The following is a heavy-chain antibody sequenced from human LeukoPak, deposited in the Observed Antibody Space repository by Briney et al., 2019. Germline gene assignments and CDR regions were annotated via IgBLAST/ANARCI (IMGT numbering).Heavy chain of an antibody. D-gene: IGHD6-13*01. CDR2: IIPILGIA. J-gene: IGHJ5*02. CDR1: GGTFSSYA. V-gene: IGHV1-69*04. CDR3: ARENLSIAAAGEWFDP. Sequence: SVKVCCKASGGTFSSYAISWVRQAPGQGLEWMGRIIPILGIANYAQKFQGRVTITADKSTSTAYMELSSLRSEDTAVYYCARENLSIAAAGEWFDPWGQGTLVTVSS.